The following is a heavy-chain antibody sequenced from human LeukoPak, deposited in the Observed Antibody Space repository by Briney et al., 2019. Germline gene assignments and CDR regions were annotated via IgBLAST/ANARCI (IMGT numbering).Heavy chain of an antibody. Sequence: SETLSLTCTISGGSISIYYWSWIRQPPGKGLEWIGYISYGATTNYTPSLKSRVTISVDTSKNQFSLKLTSMSAADTAVYYCASDFMYFSRHYGDYEGDAFDIWGQGTMVTVSS. CDR1: GGSISIYY. CDR3: ASDFMYFSRHYGDYEGDAFDI. CDR2: ISYGATT. J-gene: IGHJ3*02. V-gene: IGHV4-59*01. D-gene: IGHD4-17*01.